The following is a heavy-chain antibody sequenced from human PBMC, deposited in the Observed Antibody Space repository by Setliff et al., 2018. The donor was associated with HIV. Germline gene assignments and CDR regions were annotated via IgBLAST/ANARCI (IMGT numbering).Heavy chain of an antibody. CDR1: GFSISDFW. CDR2: IKEDGSEQ. J-gene: IGHJ5*02. CDR3: AKDRRYYYGSGSYAAET. Sequence: GGSLRLSCAASGFSISDFWMSWVRQAPGKGLEWVANIKEDGSEQYYMDSVKGRFTISRDNAKNSLYLQMSSLRAEDTAVYYCAKDRRYYYGSGSYAAETWGQGTLVTVSS. V-gene: IGHV3-7*05. D-gene: IGHD3-10*01.